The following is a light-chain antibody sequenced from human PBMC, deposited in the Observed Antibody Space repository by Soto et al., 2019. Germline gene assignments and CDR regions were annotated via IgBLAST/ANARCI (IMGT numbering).Light chain of an antibody. CDR1: QSVSSSY. CDR2: DAS. CDR3: QQYVRSPPSWT. J-gene: IGKJ1*01. Sequence: EIVLTQSPGTLSLSPGERATLSCRASQSVSSSYLAWYQQKPGQAPRLLIYDASSRATGIPDRFSGSGSGKDFTLTISRLEPEDFAVYYCQQYVRSPPSWTFGQGTKVEMK. V-gene: IGKV3-20*01.